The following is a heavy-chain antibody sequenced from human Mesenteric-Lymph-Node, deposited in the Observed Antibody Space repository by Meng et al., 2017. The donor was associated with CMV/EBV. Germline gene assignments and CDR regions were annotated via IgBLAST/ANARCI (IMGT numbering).Heavy chain of an antibody. CDR1: GYTFTSYG. J-gene: IGHJ3*02. CDR2: ISAYNGNT. V-gene: IGHV1-18*01. Sequence: SGYTFTSYGISWVGQAHGKGLEWMGWISAYNGNTNYAQKLQGRVTMTTDTSTSTAYMELRSLRSDDTAVYYCARDHCGGDCYDAFDIWGQGTMVTVSS. CDR3: ARDHCGGDCYDAFDI. D-gene: IGHD2-21*01.